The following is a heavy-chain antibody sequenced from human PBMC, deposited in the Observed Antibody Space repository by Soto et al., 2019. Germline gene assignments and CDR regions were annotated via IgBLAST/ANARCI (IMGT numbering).Heavy chain of an antibody. CDR1: DGYISPYY. J-gene: IGHJ3*02. CDR2: IYNSAMT. Sequence: QVQLQESGPGLVKPSETLSLTCTVSDGYISPYYWSWIRQPPGKTLEWIGYIYNSAMTNYNPSLKGRVSMSVDTSKNQLSLKLTSVTAADTAVYYCSRPNQGDYAFDIWGPGTLVTVSS. V-gene: IGHV4-4*09. D-gene: IGHD2-21*02. CDR3: SRPNQGDYAFDI.